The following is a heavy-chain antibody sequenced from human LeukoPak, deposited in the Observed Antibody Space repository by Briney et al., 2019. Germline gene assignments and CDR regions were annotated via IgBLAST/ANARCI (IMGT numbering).Heavy chain of an antibody. CDR2: ISGSGGST. CDR1: GFTFSSYA. J-gene: IGHJ4*02. D-gene: IGHD3-10*01. V-gene: IGHV3-23*01. CDR3: AKDRWFGELFSPFDY. Sequence: PGGSLRLSCAASGFTFSSYAMSWVRQAPGKGLEWVSAISGSGGSTYYADSVKGRFTISRDNSKNTLYLQMNSLRAEDTAVYYCAKDRWFGELFSPFDYWGQGTLVTVSS.